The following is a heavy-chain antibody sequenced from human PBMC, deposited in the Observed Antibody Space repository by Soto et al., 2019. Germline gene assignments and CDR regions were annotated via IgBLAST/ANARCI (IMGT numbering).Heavy chain of an antibody. CDR3: ASMIGDPVLSFDS. J-gene: IGHJ5*01. D-gene: IGHD3-10*02. CDR2: IFYSGST. CDR1: GGSISSYY. V-gene: IGHV4-59*01. Sequence: QVQLQESGPGLVKPSETLSLTCTVSGGSISSYYWSWIRQPPGKGLEWIGFIFYSGSTRYNPSLTSRVTTSIDTSEYQFSLKLNSVTAADTAVYYCASMIGDPVLSFDSWGQGTLVAVSS.